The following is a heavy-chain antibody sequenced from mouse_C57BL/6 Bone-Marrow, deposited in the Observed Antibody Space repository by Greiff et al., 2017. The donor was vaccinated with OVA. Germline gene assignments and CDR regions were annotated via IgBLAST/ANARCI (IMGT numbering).Heavy chain of an antibody. CDR3: TEGYDYSSDY. Sequence: VQLQQSGAELVRPGASVKLSCTASGFNIKDDYMHWVKQRPEQGLEWIGWIDPSNGDTEYAPKFQGKSTITEDTSSNTAYLQLSSLTSEDAAVYYCTEGYDYSSDYWGRGTTLTVSS. CDR2: IDPSNGDT. V-gene: IGHV14-4*01. J-gene: IGHJ2*01. D-gene: IGHD2-13*01. CDR1: GFNIKDDY.